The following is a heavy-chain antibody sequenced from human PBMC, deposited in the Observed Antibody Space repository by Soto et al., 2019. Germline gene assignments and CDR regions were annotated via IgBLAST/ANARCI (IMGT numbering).Heavy chain of an antibody. J-gene: IGHJ5*02. CDR1: GYTFTSYG. D-gene: IGHD2-15*01. Sequence: QVRLVQSGAEVKKPGASVKVSCKASGYTFTSYGISWVRQAPGQGLEWMGWISAYNGNTNYAQKLQGRVTMTTDTSTSTAYMELRSLRSHDTAVYYCARDSADIVVVVAATRDWFDPWGQGTLVTVSS. CDR3: ARDSADIVVVVAATRDWFDP. V-gene: IGHV1-18*01. CDR2: ISAYNGNT.